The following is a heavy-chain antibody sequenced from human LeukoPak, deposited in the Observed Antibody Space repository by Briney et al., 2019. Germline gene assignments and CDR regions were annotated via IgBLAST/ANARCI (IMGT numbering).Heavy chain of an antibody. Sequence: GGSLRLSCAASGFTFSDYSMDWVRQAPGKGLEWVSYITSSNSIIQYADSVKGRFTISRDNAENSLYLQMNNLRAEDTAVYYCARDMSSRSWHAFDYWGQGILVTVSS. CDR2: ITSSNSII. J-gene: IGHJ4*02. D-gene: IGHD6-13*01. CDR1: GFTFSDYS. CDR3: ARDMSSRSWHAFDY. V-gene: IGHV3-48*01.